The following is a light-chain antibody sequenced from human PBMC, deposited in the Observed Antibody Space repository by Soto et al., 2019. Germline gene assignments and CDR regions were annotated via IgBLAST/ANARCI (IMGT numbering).Light chain of an antibody. Sequence: EIVMTQSPATLSVSPGERATLSCRASQSVGSNLAWYQQKPGQAPRLLIYGASTRATGIPARFSGSGSGTEFTLTISSLQSEDFAVYYCQQYNNWPKMFGQGTKVDIK. CDR3: QQYNNWPKM. V-gene: IGKV3-15*01. CDR1: QSVGSN. CDR2: GAS. J-gene: IGKJ1*01.